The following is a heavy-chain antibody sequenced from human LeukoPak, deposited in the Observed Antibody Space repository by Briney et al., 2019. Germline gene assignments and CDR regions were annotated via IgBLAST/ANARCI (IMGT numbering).Heavy chain of an antibody. V-gene: IGHV4-38-2*01. Sequence: PSDTLSLTCDVSGYSSISGHYWGWIRQPPGKGLEWIVTIHYGGKTYNNPSLESRVTISLDTSKNQFSLQLTSLTAADTAVYYCAIARLDRACFFDSWGRGTLVVVSS. CDR1: GYSSISGHY. J-gene: IGHJ4*02. CDR2: IHYGGKT. D-gene: IGHD6-6*01. CDR3: AIARLDRACFFDS.